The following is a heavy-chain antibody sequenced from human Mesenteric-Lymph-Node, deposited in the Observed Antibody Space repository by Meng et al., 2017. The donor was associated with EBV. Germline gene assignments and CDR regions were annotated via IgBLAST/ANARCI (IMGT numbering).Heavy chain of an antibody. Sequence: QVVLVQSGSELKKPGASVKVSCTASGYTFTSYPMNWVRQAPGQGLEWMGGINTNTGNPTYAQGFTGRFVFSLDSSVSTAYLQISSLKAEDTAVYYCARKVGISSAKWYFDVWGRGTLVTVSS. CDR1: GYTFTSYP. J-gene: IGHJ2*01. CDR3: ARKVGISSAKWYFDV. D-gene: IGHD1-26*01. CDR2: INTNTGNP. V-gene: IGHV7-4-1*02.